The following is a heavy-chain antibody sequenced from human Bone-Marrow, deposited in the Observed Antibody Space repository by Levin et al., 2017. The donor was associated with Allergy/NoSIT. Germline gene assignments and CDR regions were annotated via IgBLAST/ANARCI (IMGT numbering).Heavy chain of an antibody. V-gene: IGHV4-59*01. CDR3: ARGGGSSGWYPFDY. Sequence: SQTLSLTCTVSGGSISSYYWSWNRQPPGKGLEWIGYIYYSGSTNYNPSLKSRVTISVDTSKNQFSLKLSSVTAADTAVYYCARGGGSSGWYPFDYWGQGTLVTVSS. D-gene: IGHD6-19*01. J-gene: IGHJ4*02. CDR2: IYYSGST. CDR1: GGSISSYY.